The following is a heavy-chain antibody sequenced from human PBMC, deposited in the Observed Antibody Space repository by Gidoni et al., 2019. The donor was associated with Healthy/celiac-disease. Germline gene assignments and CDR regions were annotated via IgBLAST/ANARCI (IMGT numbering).Heavy chain of an antibody. J-gene: IGHJ5*02. CDR1: GGSFSGYY. CDR2: INHSGST. CDR3: ARGGCSSTSCYGYNWFDP. V-gene: IGHV4-34*01. Sequence: QVQLQQWGAGLLKPSETLSLPCAVYGGSFSGYYWRWLRQPPGKGLEWIGEINHSGSTNYNPSLKSRVTISVDTSKNQYSLKLSSVTAADTAVYYCARGGCSSTSCYGYNWFDPWGQGTLVTVSS. D-gene: IGHD2-2*01.